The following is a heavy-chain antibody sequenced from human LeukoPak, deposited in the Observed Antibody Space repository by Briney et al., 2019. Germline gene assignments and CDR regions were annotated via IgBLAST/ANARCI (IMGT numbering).Heavy chain of an antibody. V-gene: IGHV3-23*01. D-gene: IGHD6-19*01. CDR1: GFTFSSYA. CDR2: ISGSGGST. J-gene: IGHJ6*03. Sequence: GGSLRLSCAASGFTFSSYAMSWVRQAPGKGLEWVSAISGSGGSTYYADSVKGRFTISRDNAKNSLYLQMNSLRAEDTAVYYCARQVAVSYYYYYMDVWGKGTTVTVSS. CDR3: ARQVAVSYYYYYMDV.